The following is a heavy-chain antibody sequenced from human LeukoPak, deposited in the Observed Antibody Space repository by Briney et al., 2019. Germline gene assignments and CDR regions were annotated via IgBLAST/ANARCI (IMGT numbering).Heavy chain of an antibody. CDR1: GYTFTSYG. D-gene: IGHD1-7*01. Sequence: GASVKVSCKASGYTFTSYGISWVRQAPGQGLEWMGWISAYNGNTNYAQKLQGRVTMTKDTSTSTAYMELRSLRSDDTAVYYCARSITGTTPGAFDIWGQGTMVTVSS. CDR2: ISAYNGNT. J-gene: IGHJ3*02. V-gene: IGHV1-18*01. CDR3: ARSITGTTPGAFDI.